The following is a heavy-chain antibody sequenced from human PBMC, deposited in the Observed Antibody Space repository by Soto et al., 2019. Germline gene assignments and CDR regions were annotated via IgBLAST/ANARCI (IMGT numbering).Heavy chain of an antibody. D-gene: IGHD3-3*01. Sequence: GGSLRLSCAASGFTFDDYAMHWVRQTPRKGLEWVSGISWNSGGLGYADSVKGRFIISRDNAKNSLSLQMNSLRADDTALYYCVKDGRPGGYNFWVDTSPPEFEYWGQGTPVTVSS. CDR1: GFTFDDYA. CDR2: ISWNSGGL. CDR3: VKDGRPGGYNFWVDTSPPEFEY. J-gene: IGHJ4*02. V-gene: IGHV3-9*01.